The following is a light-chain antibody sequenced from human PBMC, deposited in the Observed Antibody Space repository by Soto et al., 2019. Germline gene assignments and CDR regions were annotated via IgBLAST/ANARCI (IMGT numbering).Light chain of an antibody. CDR2: ESX. Sequence: EIVMTQSPVTLSVSPGERATLSCRDSQSVSSNLAWYQQKPGXAPXXLIYESXTSATGILARISGSGFGTECTLTXRILQSEDFAVYYCQQYNNCATWAFGQGTKVDIK. CDR3: QQYNNCATWA. J-gene: IGKJ1*01. CDR1: QSVSSN. V-gene: IGKV3-15*01.